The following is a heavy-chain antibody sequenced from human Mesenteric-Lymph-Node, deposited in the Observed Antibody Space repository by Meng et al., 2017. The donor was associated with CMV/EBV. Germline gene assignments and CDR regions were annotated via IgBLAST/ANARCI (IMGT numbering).Heavy chain of an antibody. J-gene: IGHJ5*02. V-gene: IGHV3-30-3*01. CDR1: GFTFGVFA. CDR2: ISFDGSAT. Sequence: GESLKISCAASGFTFGVFAMHWVRQAPGKGLECVLSISFDGSATYYTDSVKGRFTISRDNSQNTLYLQMNSLRDDDTALYYCARETTVRVESWFDPWGQGTLVTVSS. CDR3: ARETTVRVESWFDP. D-gene: IGHD1-1*01.